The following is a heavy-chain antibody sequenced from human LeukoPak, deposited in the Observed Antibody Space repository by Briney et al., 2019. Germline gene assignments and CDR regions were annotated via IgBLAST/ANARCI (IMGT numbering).Heavy chain of an antibody. Sequence: GGSLRPSCAASGFSVSSNFMSWVRQAPGKGLEWVSIIYSGGSTHYADSVKGRFTISRDNSKNTLYLQMSSLRAEDTAVYYCARDIAYNYDSSGYSYVYWGQGTLVTVSS. CDR2: IYSGGST. D-gene: IGHD3-22*01. J-gene: IGHJ4*02. V-gene: IGHV3-53*01. CDR3: ARDIAYNYDSSGYSYVY. CDR1: GFSVSSNF.